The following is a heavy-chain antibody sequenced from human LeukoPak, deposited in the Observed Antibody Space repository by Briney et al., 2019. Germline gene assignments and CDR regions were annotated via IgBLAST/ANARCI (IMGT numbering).Heavy chain of an antibody. D-gene: IGHD1-26*01. Sequence: GGSLRLSCAASGLTFSSSWMNWIRQAPGKGPEWLANINPAGSQKDYVDSVKGRFAISRDNAKDSVFLQMNNLRAEDTAVYYCARYSGSFPGWLDPWGQGTLVIVSS. CDR2: INPAGSQK. V-gene: IGHV3-7*01. CDR3: ARYSGSFPGWLDP. CDR1: GLTFSSSW. J-gene: IGHJ5*02.